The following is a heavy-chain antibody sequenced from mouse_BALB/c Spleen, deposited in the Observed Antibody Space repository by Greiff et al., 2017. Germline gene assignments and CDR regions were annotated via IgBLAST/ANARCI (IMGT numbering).Heavy chain of an antibody. CDR3: ARGRYYVFLFDY. D-gene: IGHD1-1*01. V-gene: IGHV5-6-5*01. CDR1: GFTFSSYA. J-gene: IGHJ2*01. Sequence: EVKLVESGGGLVKPGGSLKLSCAASGFTFSSYAMSWVRQTPEKRLEWVASISSGGSTYYPDSVKGRFTISRDNARNILYLQMSSLRSEDTAMYYCARGRYYVFLFDYWGQGTTLTVSS. CDR2: ISSGGST.